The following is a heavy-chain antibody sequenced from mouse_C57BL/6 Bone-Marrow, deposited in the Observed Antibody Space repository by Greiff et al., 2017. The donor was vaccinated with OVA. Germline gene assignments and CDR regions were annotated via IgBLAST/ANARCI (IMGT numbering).Heavy chain of an antibody. V-gene: IGHV14-4*01. Sequence: EVKLMESGAELVRPGASVKLSCTASGFNIKDDYMHWVKQRPEQGLEWIGWIDPENGDTEYASKFQGKASIKADTSSNTAYLQLSSLTSEDTAVYYCTSYGNFDYWGQGTTLTVSS. D-gene: IGHD2-1*01. J-gene: IGHJ2*01. CDR3: TSYGNFDY. CDR2: IDPENGDT. CDR1: GFNIKDDY.